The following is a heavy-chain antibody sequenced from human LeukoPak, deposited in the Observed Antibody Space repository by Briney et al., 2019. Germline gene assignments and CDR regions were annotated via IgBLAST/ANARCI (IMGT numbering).Heavy chain of an antibody. D-gene: IGHD2-2*01. V-gene: IGHV3-7*01. CDR3: ARDFGYEGTLAFDI. J-gene: IGHJ3*02. Sequence: PGGSLRLSCAASGFTFSSSWMSWVRQAPGKGLEWVANIKQDGSEKYYVDSVKGRFTISRDNAKNSLYLQMNSLRAEDTAVYYCARDFGYEGTLAFDIWGQGTMVTVSS. CDR2: IKQDGSEK. CDR1: GFTFSSSW.